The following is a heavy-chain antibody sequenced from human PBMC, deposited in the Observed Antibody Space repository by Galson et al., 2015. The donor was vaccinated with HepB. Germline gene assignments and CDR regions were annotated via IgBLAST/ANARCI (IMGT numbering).Heavy chain of an antibody. Sequence: SETLSLTCGVSGGSIISSNWWSWVRQPPGKGLEWIAEIYHTGNSNYNPYLKSRVAISVDKSKNQFSLKLSSVTAADTAVYYCTRQNTAAAVSSWGQGTLVTVSS. CDR1: GGSIISSNW. J-gene: IGHJ5*02. CDR2: IYHTGNS. CDR3: TRQNTAAAVSS. D-gene: IGHD6-13*01. V-gene: IGHV4-4*02.